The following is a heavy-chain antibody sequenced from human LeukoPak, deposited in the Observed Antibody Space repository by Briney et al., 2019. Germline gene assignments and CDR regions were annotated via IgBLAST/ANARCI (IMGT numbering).Heavy chain of an antibody. D-gene: IGHD2-8*01. CDR1: GFTFSSYW. Sequence: GGSLRLSCAASGFTFSSYWMHWVRQAPGKGLVWVSRINSDGSSTYYADSVKGRFTISRDNSKNTLYLQMNSLRAEDTAVYYCARVLMVYAPWFDPWGQGTLVTVSS. V-gene: IGHV3-74*01. J-gene: IGHJ5*02. CDR3: ARVLMVYAPWFDP. CDR2: INSDGSST.